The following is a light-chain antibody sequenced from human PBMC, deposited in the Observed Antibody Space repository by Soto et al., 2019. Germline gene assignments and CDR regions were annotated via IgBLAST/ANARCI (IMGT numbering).Light chain of an antibody. V-gene: IGKV1-39*01. CDR1: QSISSY. J-gene: IGKJ2*01. CDR3: QQSYSTHRK. CDR2: AAS. Sequence: DIQMTQSPSSLSASVGDRVTITCRASQSISSYLNWYQQKPGQAPKLLIYAASSLQSGVPSRFSGSGSGTDFTRNISSLQPEDFATDYCQQSYSTHRKFGQGTTLQIK.